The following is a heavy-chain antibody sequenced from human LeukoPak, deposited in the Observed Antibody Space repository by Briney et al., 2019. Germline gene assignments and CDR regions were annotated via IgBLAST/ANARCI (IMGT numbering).Heavy chain of an antibody. CDR3: ARGVGSSWPGWFDP. Sequence: GGSLRLSCAASGFTFSNYELNWVRQAPGKGLEWVSYISHSGRTVYSADSVKGRFTISRDNAKNSLYLQMNSLRAEDTAVYYCARGVGSSWPGWFDPWGQGTLVTVSS. D-gene: IGHD6-13*01. CDR2: ISHSGRTV. J-gene: IGHJ5*02. CDR1: GFTFSNYE. V-gene: IGHV3-48*03.